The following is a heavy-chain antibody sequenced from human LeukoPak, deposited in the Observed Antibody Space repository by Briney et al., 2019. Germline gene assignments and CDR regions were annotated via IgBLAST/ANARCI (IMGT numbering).Heavy chain of an antibody. CDR1: GVSSSSSY. CDR3: ARHRFASPLDS. CDR2: IFYTGDS. V-gene: IGHV4-59*08. J-gene: IGHJ4*02. Sequence: SETLSLTCTISGVSSSSSYWSWIRQPPGKGLEWIGYIFYTGDSNHNPSLKSRVSISLDTSKDQISLKLSSVTAADPAVYYCARHRFASPLDSWGQGTLVTVSS. D-gene: IGHD3-16*01.